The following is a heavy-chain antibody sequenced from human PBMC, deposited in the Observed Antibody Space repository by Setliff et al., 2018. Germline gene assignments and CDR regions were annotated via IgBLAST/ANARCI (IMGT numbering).Heavy chain of an antibody. J-gene: IGHJ4*02. Sequence: ASVKVSCKASGYTFSESIVSWVRQAPGQGLEWLGWINPDSGDTNFAQKFQGRVTMTRDTSITTAYMELHSLRPDDTAVYYCARDTDVGRAVAGLNFDNWGQGTLVTVSS. V-gene: IGHV1-2*02. CDR3: ARDTDVGRAVAGLNFDN. CDR1: GYTFSESI. D-gene: IGHD6-19*01. CDR2: INPDSGDT.